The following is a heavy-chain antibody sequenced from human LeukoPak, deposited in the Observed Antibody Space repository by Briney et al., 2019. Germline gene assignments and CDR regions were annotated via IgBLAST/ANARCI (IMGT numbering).Heavy chain of an antibody. J-gene: IGHJ4*02. D-gene: IGHD6-19*01. V-gene: IGHV4-59*01. CDR1: GGSISSYY. CDR2: IYYSGST. Sequence: PSETLSLTCTVSGGSISSYYCSWIRQPPGKGLEWIGFIYYSGSTNYNPSLKSRVAISVATSKNQFSLKLSSVTAADTAVYYCARDLRVGIAVAGTAPYWGQGTLVTVSS. CDR3: ARDLRVGIAVAGTAPY.